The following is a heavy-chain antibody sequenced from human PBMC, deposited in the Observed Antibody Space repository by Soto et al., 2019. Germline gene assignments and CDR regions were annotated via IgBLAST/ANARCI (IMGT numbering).Heavy chain of an antibody. CDR2: IKQDGSEK. D-gene: IGHD4-17*01. CDR3: ARDRRSEMDDYVDYDHIGGFDY. Sequence: GGSLRLSCAASGFTFSSYWMSWVRQAPGKGLEWVANIKQDGSEKNYVDSVKGRFTISRDNSKNSLYLQMNSLRAEDTAVYYCARDRRSEMDDYVDYDHIGGFDYWGQGTLVTVSS. CDR1: GFTFSSYW. V-gene: IGHV3-7*01. J-gene: IGHJ4*02.